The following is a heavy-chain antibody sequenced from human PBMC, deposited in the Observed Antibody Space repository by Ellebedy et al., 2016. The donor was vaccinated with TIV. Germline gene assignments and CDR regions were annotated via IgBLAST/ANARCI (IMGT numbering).Heavy chain of an antibody. CDR1: GFTFSTYA. J-gene: IGHJ6*02. D-gene: IGHD4-11*01. Sequence: PGGSLRLSCAASGFTFSTYAIHWVRQAPGKGLEWVAVISYDGSNEIYVDSVKGRFTISRDNSKDTLYLQMNNLRPEDTAVYYCTRGRRGEYSADSYYHGMDVWGRGTTVTVSS. V-gene: IGHV3-30-3*01. CDR2: ISYDGSNE. CDR3: TRGRRGEYSADSYYHGMDV.